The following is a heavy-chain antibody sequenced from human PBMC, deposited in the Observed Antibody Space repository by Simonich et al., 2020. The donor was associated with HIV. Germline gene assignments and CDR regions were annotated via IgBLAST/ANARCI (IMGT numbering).Heavy chain of an antibody. Sequence: QVHLQQWGAGLLEPSETLSLTCAVDGGSFSGYYWSWIRQPPGKRLEWIGEINHSGSTNYNPSLKSRVTISVDTSKNQFSLKLSSVTAADTAVYYCARGRYSSSSHDVFDSWGQGTMVTVSS. D-gene: IGHD6-13*01. J-gene: IGHJ3*02. V-gene: IGHV4-34*01. CDR3: ARGRYSSSSHDVFDS. CDR1: GGSFSGYY. CDR2: INHSGST.